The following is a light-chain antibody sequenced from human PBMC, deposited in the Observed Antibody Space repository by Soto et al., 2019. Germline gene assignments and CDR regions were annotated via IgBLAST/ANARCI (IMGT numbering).Light chain of an antibody. V-gene: IGLV1-36*01. CDR2: YDD. CDR3: AAWDESLNGLV. CDR1: SSNIGNNA. J-gene: IGLJ1*01. Sequence: QSVLTQPPSVSEAPRQRVTISCSGSSSNIGNNAVNWYQQLPGKAPKLLIYYDDLLPSGVSDRFSGSKSGTSASLAISGLQSEDEAVYNCAAWDESLNGLVSVTGTNVPVL.